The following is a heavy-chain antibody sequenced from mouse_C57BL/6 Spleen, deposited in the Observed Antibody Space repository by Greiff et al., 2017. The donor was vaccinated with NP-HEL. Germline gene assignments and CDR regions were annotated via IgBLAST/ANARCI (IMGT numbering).Heavy chain of an antibody. D-gene: IGHD2-10*02. CDR3: TPGGSIWYFDV. J-gene: IGHJ1*03. CDR2: IDPENGDT. V-gene: IGHV14-4*01. Sequence: EVQGVESGAELVRPGASVKLSCTASGFNIKDDYMHWVKQRPEQGLEWIGWIDPENGDTEYASKFQGKATITADTSSNTAYLQLSSLTSEDTAVYYCTPGGSIWYFDVWGTGTTVTVSS. CDR1: GFNIKDDY.